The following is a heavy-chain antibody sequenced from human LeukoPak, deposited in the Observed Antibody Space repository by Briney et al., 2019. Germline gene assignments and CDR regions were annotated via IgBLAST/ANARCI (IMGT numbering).Heavy chain of an antibody. D-gene: IGHD6-19*01. V-gene: IGHV4-61*05. CDR3: ARSPPPFLGSSGWYQLDY. CDR2: IYYSGST. J-gene: IGHJ4*02. CDR1: GGSISSSTYY. Sequence: PSETLSLTCTVSGGSISSSTYYWGWIRQPPGKGLEWIGYIYYSGSTNYNPSLKSRVTISVDTSKNQFSLKLSSVTAADTAVYYCARSPPPFLGSSGWYQLDYWGQGTLVTVSS.